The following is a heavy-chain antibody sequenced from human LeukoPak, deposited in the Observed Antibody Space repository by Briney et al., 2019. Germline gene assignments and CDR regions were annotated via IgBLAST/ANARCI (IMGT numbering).Heavy chain of an antibody. Sequence: GGSLRLSCAASDFTVSSYYMTWVRQAPGKGLEWVSLIYAGGTTFYSDSVKGRFTISRDTSKNTVFLQMDSLRVEDTAVYYCARGPLRSHFDLWGQGTLVSVSS. V-gene: IGHV3-53*01. CDR3: ARGPLRSHFDL. CDR2: IYAGGTT. CDR1: DFTVSSYY. J-gene: IGHJ4*02.